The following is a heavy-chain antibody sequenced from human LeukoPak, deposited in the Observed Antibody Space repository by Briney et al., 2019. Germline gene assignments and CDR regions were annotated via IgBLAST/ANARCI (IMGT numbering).Heavy chain of an antibody. V-gene: IGHV1-8*03. D-gene: IGHD5-18*01. CDR3: ARGRRIQLWPTAFDI. Sequence: ASVKVSCKASGYTFTSYDINWVRQATGQGLEWMGWMNPNSGNTGYAQKFQGRVTITRNTSISTAYMELSSLRSEDTAVYYCARGRRIQLWPTAFDIWGQGTMVTVSS. CDR1: GYTFTSYD. CDR2: MNPNSGNT. J-gene: IGHJ3*02.